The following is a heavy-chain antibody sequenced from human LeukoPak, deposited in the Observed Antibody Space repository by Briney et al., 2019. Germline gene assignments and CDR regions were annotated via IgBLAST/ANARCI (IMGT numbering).Heavy chain of an antibody. V-gene: IGHV3-30*09. CDR1: GFTFSSYA. CDR2: ISYDGSNK. J-gene: IGHJ4*02. Sequence: PGGSLRLSCAASGFTFSSYAMHWVRQAPGKGLEWVAVISYDGSNKYYADSVKGRFAISRDNSKNTVYLQMNSLRVEDTAVYYCARANTPFADYWGQGTLVTVSS. CDR3: ARANTPFADY. D-gene: IGHD2-2*02.